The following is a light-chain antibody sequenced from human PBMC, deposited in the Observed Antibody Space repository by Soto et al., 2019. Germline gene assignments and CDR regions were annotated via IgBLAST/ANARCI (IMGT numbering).Light chain of an antibody. CDR1: QSVTSNY. CDR3: QQYAGSPWT. V-gene: IGKV3-20*01. CDR2: GAS. J-gene: IGKJ1*01. Sequence: IVLTQSPGTLSLSPGERATLSCRAGQSVTSNYLAWYQQKPGQAPRLLVYGASSRATGIPDRFSGSGSGTDFTLTISRLEPEDFAVYYCQQYAGSPWTFGQGTKVDIK.